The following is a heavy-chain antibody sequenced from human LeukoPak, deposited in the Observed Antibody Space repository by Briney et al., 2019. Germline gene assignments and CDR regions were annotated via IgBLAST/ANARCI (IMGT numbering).Heavy chain of an antibody. CDR3: ATHDFADAFDI. CDR2: IYYSGST. Sequence: SETLSLTCTVSGGSISSYYWSWIRQPPGKGLEWIGYIYYSGSTNYNPSLKSRVTISVDTSKNQFSLKLSSVTAADTAVYYCATHDFADAFDIWGQGTMVTVSS. CDR1: GGSISSYY. D-gene: IGHD3-3*01. J-gene: IGHJ3*02. V-gene: IGHV4-59*08.